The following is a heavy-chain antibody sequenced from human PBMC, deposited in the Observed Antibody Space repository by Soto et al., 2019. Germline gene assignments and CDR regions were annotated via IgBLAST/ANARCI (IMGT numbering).Heavy chain of an antibody. Sequence: GGSLRLSCAASGFTFSNAWMSWVRQAPGKGLEWVGRIKSKTDGGTTDYAAPVKGRFTISRDDSKNTLYLQMNSLKTEDTAVYHCTTAREAARPSVGFYYYYYGMDVWGQGTTVTVSS. V-gene: IGHV3-15*01. D-gene: IGHD6-6*01. CDR2: IKSKTDGGTT. J-gene: IGHJ6*02. CDR3: TTAREAARPSVGFYYYYYGMDV. CDR1: GFTFSNAW.